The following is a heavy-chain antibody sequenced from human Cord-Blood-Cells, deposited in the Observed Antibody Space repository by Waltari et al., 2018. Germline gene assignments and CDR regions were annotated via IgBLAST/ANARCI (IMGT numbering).Heavy chain of an antibody. CDR3: ARVWGSYFDY. J-gene: IGHJ4*02. D-gene: IGHD3-16*01. CDR2: IYYSGST. Sequence: QVQLQESGPGLVKPSETLSLTCTVSGDSISSHYWSWIRQPPGKGLEWIGYIYYSGSTNYNPSLKSRVTISVDTSKNQFSLKLSSVTAADTAVYYCARVWGSYFDYWGQGTLVTVSS. CDR1: GDSISSHY. V-gene: IGHV4-59*11.